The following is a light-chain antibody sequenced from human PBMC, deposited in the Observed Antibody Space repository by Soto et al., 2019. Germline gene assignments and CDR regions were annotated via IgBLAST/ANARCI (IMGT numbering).Light chain of an antibody. V-gene: IGLV2-18*02. CDR3: SSYKSSNTYV. J-gene: IGLJ1*01. CDR1: SSDVGSYNR. Sequence: QSVLTQPPSVSGSPGQSVAISCTGTSSDVGSYNRASWYQQPPGTAPKVMIYEVSNRPSGVPDRFSGSKSGNTASLTISGLQAEDEADYYCSSYKSSNTYVFGTGTKVTV. CDR2: EVS.